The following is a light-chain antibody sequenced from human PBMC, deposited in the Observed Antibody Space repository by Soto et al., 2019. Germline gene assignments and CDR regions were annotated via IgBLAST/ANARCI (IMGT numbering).Light chain of an antibody. CDR3: QQRTDWPL. Sequence: EIVLTQSPATLSLSPGERASLSCRASQSISTYLAWYQHKPGQAPRLLIYDASNRATGIPARFSGSESGTDFTLTISSLEPEDFAVYYCQQRTDWPLFGPGTKVDMK. CDR1: QSISTY. J-gene: IGKJ3*01. V-gene: IGKV3-11*01. CDR2: DAS.